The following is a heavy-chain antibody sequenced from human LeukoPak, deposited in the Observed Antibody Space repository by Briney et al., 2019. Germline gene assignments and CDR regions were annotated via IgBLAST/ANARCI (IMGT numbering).Heavy chain of an antibody. CDR1: GGIFRSYA. V-gene: IGHV1-69*13. J-gene: IGHJ5*02. CDR3: ARAPRIVDSWFDP. Sequence: GASVKVSCKASGGIFRSYAISWVRQAPGQGLEWMGGIIPIFGTTNYAQKFQGRVTITADESTSTAYMGLSRLRSEDTALYYCARAPRIVDSWFDPWGQGTLVTVSS. CDR2: IIPIFGTT. D-gene: IGHD2-15*01.